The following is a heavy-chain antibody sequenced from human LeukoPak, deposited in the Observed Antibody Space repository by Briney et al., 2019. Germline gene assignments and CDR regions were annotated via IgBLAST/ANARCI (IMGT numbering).Heavy chain of an antibody. D-gene: IGHD1-1*01. CDR1: GDSITSGPYY. CDR2: IFYGGST. CDR3: ARGRYIDSGKLDLGSYNFFDY. Sequence: SETLSLTCTVSGDSITSGPYYWAWIRQPPGKGLEWIASIFYGGSTYYNPSLRGRVTTSIDATENHLSLRLTSMTAADTAVYYCARGRYIDSGKLDLGSYNFFDYWGQGTLVTGSS. J-gene: IGHJ4*02. V-gene: IGHV4-39*07.